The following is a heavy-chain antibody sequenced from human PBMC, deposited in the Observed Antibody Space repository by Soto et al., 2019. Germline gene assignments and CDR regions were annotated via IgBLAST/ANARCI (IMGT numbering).Heavy chain of an antibody. D-gene: IGHD3-10*01. Sequence: SETLSLTCTASGDSISDDYLTWIRQPPGKALEWIGYVYYSGSTSYNPSFKSRVTIAVDTSKTQFSLKLNSVTAADTAVYYCARVRTTLDFYYYYMDVWGIGTTVTVSS. V-gene: IGHV4-59*08. CDR3: ARVRTTLDFYYYYMDV. CDR2: VYYSGST. CDR1: GDSISDDY. J-gene: IGHJ6*03.